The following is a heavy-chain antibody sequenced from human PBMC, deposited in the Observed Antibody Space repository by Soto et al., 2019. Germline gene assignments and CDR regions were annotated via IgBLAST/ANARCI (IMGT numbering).Heavy chain of an antibody. J-gene: IGHJ5*02. D-gene: IGHD1-26*01. V-gene: IGHV5-10-1*01. CDR1: GYSFTSYW. Sequence: PGESLKLSCKGSGYSFTSYWISWVRQMPGKGLEWMGRIDPSDSYTNYSPSFQGHVTISADKSISTAYLQWSSLKASDTAMYYCARRASGSYYWFDPWGQGTLVTVSS. CDR2: IDPSDSYT. CDR3: ARRASGSYYWFDP.